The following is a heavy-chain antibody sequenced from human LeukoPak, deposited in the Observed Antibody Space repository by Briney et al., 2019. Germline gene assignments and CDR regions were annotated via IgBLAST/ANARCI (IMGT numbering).Heavy chain of an antibody. CDR3: AKDRRTLDAFDI. Sequence: GGSLRLTCAASGVTFSISAMSWVRQAPGKGLEWVSAISGSGGSTYYADSVKGRFIISRDNSKNTLYLQMNSLRAEATAVYYCAKDRRTLDAFDIWGQGTMVTVSS. CDR1: GVTFSISA. CDR2: ISGSGGST. J-gene: IGHJ3*02. V-gene: IGHV3-23*01.